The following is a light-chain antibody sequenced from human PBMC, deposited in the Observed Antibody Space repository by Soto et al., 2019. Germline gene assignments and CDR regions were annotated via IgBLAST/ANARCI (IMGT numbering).Light chain of an antibody. J-gene: IGKJ1*01. Sequence: EIVLTQSPGTLSLSPGERATLSCRASQSVSSSYLAWYQQKPGQAPRLLIYGAYSRATGIPDRFSGSGSGTDFTLTISRLEPEDFAVYYCQHYGSSWTFGQGTKVEIK. CDR1: QSVSSSY. V-gene: IGKV3-20*01. CDR3: QHYGSSWT. CDR2: GAY.